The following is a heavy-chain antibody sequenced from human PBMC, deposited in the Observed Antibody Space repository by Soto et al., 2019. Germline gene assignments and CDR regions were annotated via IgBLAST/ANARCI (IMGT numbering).Heavy chain of an antibody. D-gene: IGHD1-1*01. Sequence: QVQLVESGGGVVQPGRSLRLSCAASGFMFSNHGMHWVRQAPGKGLEWVAVIWSDGNNRYYADSVKGRFTISRDNSKNMLYLQMNSLRAEDTAVYYCVRGDNWNDEASDYWGQGTLVTVSS. CDR1: GFMFSNHG. V-gene: IGHV3-33*01. CDR3: VRGDNWNDEASDY. J-gene: IGHJ4*02. CDR2: IWSDGNNR.